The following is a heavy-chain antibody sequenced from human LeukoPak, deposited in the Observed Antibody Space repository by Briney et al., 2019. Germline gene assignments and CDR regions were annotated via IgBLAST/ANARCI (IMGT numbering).Heavy chain of an antibody. Sequence: GGSLRLSCAASGFTFSSYSMNWVRQAPGKGLEWVSSISSSSSYIDYADSVKGRFTISRDYAKNSVYLQMNSLRAEDTAVYYCARTPAETDFDYWGQGTLVTVSS. CDR3: ARTPAETDFDY. CDR1: GFTFSSYS. V-gene: IGHV3-21*01. J-gene: IGHJ4*02. CDR2: ISSSSSYI.